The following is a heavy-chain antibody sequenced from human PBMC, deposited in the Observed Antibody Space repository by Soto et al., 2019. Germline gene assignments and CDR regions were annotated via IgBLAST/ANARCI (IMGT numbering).Heavy chain of an antibody. J-gene: IGHJ4*02. Sequence: SGPTLVNPTQTLTLTCTFSGFSLSTSGMCVSWIRQPPGKALEWLALIDWDDDKYYSTSLKTRLTISKDTSKNQVVLTMTNMDPVDTATYYCARIRDYDFWSGYYIFDYWGQGTLVTVSS. CDR2: IDWDDDK. D-gene: IGHD3-3*01. CDR1: GFSLSTSGMC. V-gene: IGHV2-70*01. CDR3: ARIRDYDFWSGYYIFDY.